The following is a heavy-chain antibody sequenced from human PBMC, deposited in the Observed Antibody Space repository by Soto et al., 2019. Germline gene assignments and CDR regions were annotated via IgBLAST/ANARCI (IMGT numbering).Heavy chain of an antibody. CDR1: GFSLSNARMG. CDR2: IFSNDEK. D-gene: IGHD2-15*01. V-gene: IGHV2-26*01. CDR3: AGFYCSGGSCYWGY. Sequence: QVTLKESGPVLVKPTETLTLTCTVSGFSLSNARMGVSWIRQPPGKALEWLAHIFSNDEKSYSTSLKSRLTISKDSSKSQVVLTMTNMDPVDTATYYCAGFYCSGGSCYWGYWGQGTLVTVSS. J-gene: IGHJ4*02.